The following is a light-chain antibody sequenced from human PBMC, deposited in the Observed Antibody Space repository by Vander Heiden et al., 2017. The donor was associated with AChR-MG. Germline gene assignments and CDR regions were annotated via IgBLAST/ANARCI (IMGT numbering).Light chain of an antibody. CDR2: AAS. Sequence: DILMTQSPATLSVSPGERATLSCRASQSVGSSVAWYQQRPGQAPRLLIFAASTRATGIPARFSGSGSGTEFTLTISSLQSEDFAVYYCQQYNHGPPPWTFGQGTKVDIK. J-gene: IGKJ1*01. V-gene: IGKV3-15*01. CDR3: QQYNHGPPPWT. CDR1: QSVGSS.